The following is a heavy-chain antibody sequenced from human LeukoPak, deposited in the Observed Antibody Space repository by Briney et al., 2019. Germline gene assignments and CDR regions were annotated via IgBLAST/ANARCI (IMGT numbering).Heavy chain of an antibody. CDR3: ARDYYDSSGYRSFDY. V-gene: IGHV4-39*07. CDR2: IYYSGST. Sequence: SETLSLTCTVSGGSISSSSTYWGWIRQPPGQGLEWIGSIYYSGSTSYSPSLKSRVTISLDTSKNQFSLKLSSVTAADTAVYYCARDYYDSSGYRSFDYWGQGTLVTVSS. D-gene: IGHD3-22*01. CDR1: GGSISSSSTY. J-gene: IGHJ4*02.